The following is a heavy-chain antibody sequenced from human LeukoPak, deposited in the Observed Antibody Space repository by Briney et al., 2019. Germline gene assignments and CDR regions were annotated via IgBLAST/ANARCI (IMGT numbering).Heavy chain of an antibody. D-gene: IGHD1-26*01. CDR1: GGSISSGDYY. Sequence: PSETLSLTCTVSGGSISSGDYYWSWIRQPPGKGLEWIGYIYYSGSTYYNPSLKSRVTISVDTSKNQFSLKLSSVTAADTAVYYCARAYYSSGSYYGGIWFDPWGQGTLVTVSS. CDR3: ARAYYSSGSYYGGIWFDP. V-gene: IGHV4-30-4*02. CDR2: IYYSGST. J-gene: IGHJ5*02.